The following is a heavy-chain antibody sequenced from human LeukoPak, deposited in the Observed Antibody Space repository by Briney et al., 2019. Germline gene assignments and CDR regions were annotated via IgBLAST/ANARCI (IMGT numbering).Heavy chain of an antibody. D-gene: IGHD3-16*01. Sequence: PGGSLGLPCVGSGFSLSDNWLHWVRQPPGRGLMWVSRITSDGSTTWYADSVKGRFTVSRDNAKNTLFLEMNSLRDEDTAVYYCAGDYIWGRLFWGQGTLVTVSS. CDR3: AGDYIWGRLF. CDR1: GFSLSDNW. V-gene: IGHV3-74*01. CDR2: ITSDGSTT. J-gene: IGHJ4*01.